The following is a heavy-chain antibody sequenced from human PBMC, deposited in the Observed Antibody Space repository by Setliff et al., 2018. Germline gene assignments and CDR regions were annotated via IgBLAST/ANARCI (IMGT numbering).Heavy chain of an antibody. V-gene: IGHV3-11*01. CDR1: GFTFSDYY. CDR2: ISRGGNTI. Sequence: GGSLRLSCAASGFTFSDYYMTWIRQAPGKGLEWVSYISRGGNTIYYADSVKGRFTISRDNARDSLYLQMNSLRAEDMALYYCAKDQKLYYYHRAKNLWGQGTLVTVSS. J-gene: IGHJ4*02. D-gene: IGHD2-2*01. CDR3: AKDQKLYYYHRAKNL.